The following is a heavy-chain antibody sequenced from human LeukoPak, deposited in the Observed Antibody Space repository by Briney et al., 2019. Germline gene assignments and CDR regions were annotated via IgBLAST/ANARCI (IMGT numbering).Heavy chain of an antibody. V-gene: IGHV1-2*02. J-gene: IGHJ4*02. CDR2: INPNSGGT. Sequence: GASVKVSCKASGYTFTGHYMHWVRQAPGQGLEWMGWINPNSGGTNYAQKFQGRVTMTRDTSISTAYMELSRLRSDDTAVYYCARDPLGYCSGGSCGSGIIDYWGQGTLVTVSS. CDR1: GYTFTGHY. D-gene: IGHD2-15*01. CDR3: ARDPLGYCSGGSCGSGIIDY.